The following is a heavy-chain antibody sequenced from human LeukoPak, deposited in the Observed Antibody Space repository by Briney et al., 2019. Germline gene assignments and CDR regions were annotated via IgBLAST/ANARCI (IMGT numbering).Heavy chain of an antibody. CDR3: ARYVVYGSGKYYFDY. V-gene: IGHV4-39*01. J-gene: IGHJ4*02. D-gene: IGHD3-10*01. Sequence: SETLSLTCTVSGGSVSSTTYYWSWIRQPPGKGLEWIASINYSGSTYYNPSLKSLGTISVDTSETQFSLKLSSVIAADTAVYYCARYVVYGSGKYYFDYWGQGTLVTVSS. CDR1: GGSVSSTTYY. CDR2: INYSGST.